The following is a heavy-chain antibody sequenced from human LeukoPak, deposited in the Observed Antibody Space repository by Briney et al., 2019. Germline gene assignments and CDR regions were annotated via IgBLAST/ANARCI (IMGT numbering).Heavy chain of an antibody. CDR3: ARGVSSSSWYKAYYYYYYGMDV. D-gene: IGHD6-13*01. CDR1: GFTFSSYA. CDR2: ISYDGSNK. Sequence: GGSLRLSCAASGFTFSSYAMHWVRQAPGKGLEWVAVISYDGSNKYYADSVKGRFTISRDNSKNTMYLQMNSLRAEDTAVYYCARGVSSSSWYKAYYYYYYGMDVWGQGTTVTVSS. V-gene: IGHV3-30-3*01. J-gene: IGHJ6*02.